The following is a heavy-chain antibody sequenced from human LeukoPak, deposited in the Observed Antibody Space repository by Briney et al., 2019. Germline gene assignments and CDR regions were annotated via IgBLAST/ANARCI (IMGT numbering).Heavy chain of an antibody. J-gene: IGHJ4*02. D-gene: IGHD3-10*01. CDR1: GGSFSGYY. CDR2: INHSGST. CDR3: ARGRTRGFDY. Sequence: SETLSLTCAVYGGSFSGYYWSWIRQPPEKGLERIGEINHSGSTNYNPSLKSRVTISVDTSKNQFSLKLSSVTAADTAVYYCARGRTRGFDYWGQGTLVTVSS. V-gene: IGHV4-34*01.